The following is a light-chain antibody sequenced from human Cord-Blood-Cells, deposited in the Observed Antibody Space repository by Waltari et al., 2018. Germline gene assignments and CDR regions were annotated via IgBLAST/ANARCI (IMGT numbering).Light chain of an antibody. Sequence: QSALTQPPSASGSPGQSVTISCTGTSSDVGGYNYVSWYQQHPGKAPNLMLYEVSKRPSGVPDRFSGSKSGQTASLPASGLQAEDAADYYCSSYAGSNNLVFGGGTKLTVL. CDR1: SSDVGGYNY. CDR3: SSYAGSNNLV. CDR2: EVS. V-gene: IGLV2-8*01. J-gene: IGLJ2*01.